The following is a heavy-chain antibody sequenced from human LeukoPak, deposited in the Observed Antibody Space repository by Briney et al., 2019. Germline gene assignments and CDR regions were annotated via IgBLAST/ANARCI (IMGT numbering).Heavy chain of an antibody. CDR3: TRRSSNTTLVYNWFEP. D-gene: IGHD5/OR15-5a*01. V-gene: IGHV3-73*01. CDR1: GFTFSGSA. J-gene: IGHJ5*02. Sequence: GGSLSLSCAASGFTFSGSAMHWVRQASGEGLEWVGRIRSKANSYATAYAASVKGRFTISRDDSKTAAYLQMNSLKTEDTAVYYCTRRSSNTTLVYNWFEPWGQGTLVTVSS. CDR2: IRSKANSYAT.